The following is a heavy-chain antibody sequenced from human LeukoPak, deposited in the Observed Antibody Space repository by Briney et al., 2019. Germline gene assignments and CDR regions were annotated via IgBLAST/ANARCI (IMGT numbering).Heavy chain of an antibody. CDR1: GGTFSSYA. CDR2: IIPIFGSA. V-gene: IGHV1-69*13. Sequence: SVKVSCKASGGTFSSYAISWVRQAPGQGLEWMGGIIPIFGSANYAQKFQGRVTITADESTSTAYMELSSLRSEDTAVYYCARAPPPYYDYVWGSYPYNWFDPWGQGTLVTVSS. D-gene: IGHD3-16*01. CDR3: ARAPPPYYDYVWGSYPYNWFDP. J-gene: IGHJ5*02.